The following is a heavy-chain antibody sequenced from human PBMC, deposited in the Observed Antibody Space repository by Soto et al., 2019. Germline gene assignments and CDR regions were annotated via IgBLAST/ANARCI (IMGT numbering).Heavy chain of an antibody. CDR3: ARDSLGIAVTGTRNNWFDP. CDR2: INHSGRT. J-gene: IGHJ5*02. CDR1: GGSFSGYY. Sequence: QVQLQQWGAGLLKPSETLSLTCAVYGGSFSGYYWSCIRQPPGKGLEWIGEINHSGRTNYNPSLKSRVTISVDTSKHQFSLKLSSVTAADTAVYYCARDSLGIAVTGTRNNWFDPWGQGTLVTVSS. D-gene: IGHD6-19*01. V-gene: IGHV4-34*01.